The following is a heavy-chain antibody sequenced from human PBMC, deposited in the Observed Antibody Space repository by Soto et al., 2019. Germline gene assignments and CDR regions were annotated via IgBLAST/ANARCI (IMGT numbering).Heavy chain of an antibody. CDR2: MYYTGST. J-gene: IGHJ6*01. V-gene: IGHV4-61*01. D-gene: IGHD3-3*01. CDR1: GGSVSSASYY. Sequence: QVQLQESGPGLVKPSETLSLTCTVSGGSVSSASYYWSWFRQPPGKGLEWIGYMYYTGSTYYNPSLESRVTISVDTSKNQFSLRLSSVTAADTAVYYCASEKIRSGYSHYYGLDVW. CDR3: ASEKIRSGYSHYYGLDV.